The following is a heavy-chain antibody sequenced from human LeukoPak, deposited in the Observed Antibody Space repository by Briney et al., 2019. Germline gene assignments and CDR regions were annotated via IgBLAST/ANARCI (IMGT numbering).Heavy chain of an antibody. D-gene: IGHD3-22*01. CDR1: GGSISSYY. Sequence: PSETLSLTCTVSGGSISSYYWSWIRQPPGKGLEWIGYIYYSGSTNYNPSLKSRVTISVDTSKNQFSLKLSSVTAADTAVYYCARDKARNYYDSSARTNDEDAFDIWGQGTMVTVSS. CDR3: ARDKARNYYDSSARTNDEDAFDI. V-gene: IGHV4-59*01. CDR2: IYYSGST. J-gene: IGHJ3*02.